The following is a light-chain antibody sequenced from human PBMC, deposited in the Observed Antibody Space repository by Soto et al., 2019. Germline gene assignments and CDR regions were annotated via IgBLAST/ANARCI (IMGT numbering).Light chain of an antibody. CDR1: QSISSY. V-gene: IGKV1-39*01. J-gene: IGKJ1*01. Sequence: DIQMTQSPSSLSASVGDRVTITCRASQSISSYLNWYQQKPGKAPKLLIYAASSLQSGVPSRFSGSGSGTDFTLTISSLQPEDFATYYCQQSYGTPEDETFGQGTKVEIK. CDR3: QQSYGTPEDET. CDR2: AAS.